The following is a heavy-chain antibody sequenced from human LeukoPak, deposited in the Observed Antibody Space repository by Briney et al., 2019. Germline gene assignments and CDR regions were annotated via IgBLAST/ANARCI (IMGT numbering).Heavy chain of an antibody. CDR1: GFTLDDYG. D-gene: IGHD4-17*01. CDR2: INWNGGST. J-gene: IGHJ4*02. CDR3: AKRPSDYGDYVSYFDY. V-gene: IGHV3-20*04. Sequence: GGSLRLSCAASGFTLDDYGMSWVRQAPGKGLEWVSGINWNGGSTGYADSVKGRFTISRDNSKDTLYLQMNSLRAEDTAVYYCAKRPSDYGDYVSYFDYWGQGTLVTVSS.